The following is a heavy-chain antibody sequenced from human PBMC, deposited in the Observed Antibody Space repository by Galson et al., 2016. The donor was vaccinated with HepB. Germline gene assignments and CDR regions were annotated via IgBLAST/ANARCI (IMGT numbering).Heavy chain of an antibody. V-gene: IGHV3-23*01. J-gene: IGHJ6*02. D-gene: IGHD3-3*02. CDR3: AKDVIGFLEWLKDHHYYAMDV. CDR1: GFSFSSYA. Sequence: SLRLSCAASGFSFSSYAMSWVRQAPGKGLEWVSAISGSGVNTYYADSVKGRFIISRDNSKNTLYLQMNSLRAEDTAVYYCAKDVIGFLEWLKDHHYYAMDVWGQGTTVTVSS. CDR2: ISGSGVNT.